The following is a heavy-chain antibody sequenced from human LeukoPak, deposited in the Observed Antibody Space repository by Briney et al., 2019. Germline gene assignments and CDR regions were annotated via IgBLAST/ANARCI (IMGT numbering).Heavy chain of an antibody. CDR1: GFTFSSYG. D-gene: IGHD3-22*01. CDR3: AKDYYDSSGYADPYYFDY. V-gene: IGHV3-30*18. CDR2: ISYDGSNK. Sequence: PGGSLRLSCAASGFTFSSYGMHWVRQAPGKGLGWVAVISYDGSNKYYADSVKGRFTISRDNSKNTLYLQMNSLRAEDTAVYYCAKDYYDSSGYADPYYFDYWGQGTLVTVSS. J-gene: IGHJ4*02.